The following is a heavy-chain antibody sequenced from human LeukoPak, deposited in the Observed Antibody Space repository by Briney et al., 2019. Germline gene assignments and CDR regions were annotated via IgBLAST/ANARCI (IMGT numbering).Heavy chain of an antibody. D-gene: IGHD6-13*01. CDR2: IIPIFGTA. Sequence: AVDVSCKASGGTFSSCAVSWGGQAHGPGLAWMGRIIPIFGTANYAQKFQGRVTITTDESTSTAYMELSSLRSEDTAVYYCAREGSSSWYSGNWFDPWGQGTLVTVSS. CDR1: GGTFSSCA. CDR3: AREGSSSWYSGNWFDP. J-gene: IGHJ5*02. V-gene: IGHV1-69*05.